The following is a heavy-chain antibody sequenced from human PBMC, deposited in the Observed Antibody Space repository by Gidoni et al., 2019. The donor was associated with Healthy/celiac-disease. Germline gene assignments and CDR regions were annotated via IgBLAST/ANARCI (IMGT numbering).Heavy chain of an antibody. CDR1: GYRFTIYW. CDR3: ARGIVGATGGDY. D-gene: IGHD1-26*01. CDR2: IDPSDSYT. Sequence: EVQLVQSGAEVKTPGESLRISCKGSGYRFTIYWISWVRQMPGKGLEWMGRIDPSDSYTNYSPSFQGHVTISADKSISTAYLQWSSLKASDTAMYYCARGIVGATGGDYWGQGSLVTVSS. V-gene: IGHV5-10-1*01. J-gene: IGHJ4*02.